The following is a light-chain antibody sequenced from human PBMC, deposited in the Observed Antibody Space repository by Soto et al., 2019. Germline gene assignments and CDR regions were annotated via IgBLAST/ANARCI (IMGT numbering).Light chain of an antibody. Sequence: QSVLTQPPSASGTPGQRVTISCSGSSSNIGSNTVNWYQQLPGTAPKLLIYGNSKRPSGVPDRFSGSKSGTSASLAITGLQAEDEADYYCQSYDSSLSVVFGGGTQLTVL. CDR1: SSNIGSNT. V-gene: IGLV1-44*01. CDR3: QSYDSSLSVV. CDR2: GNS. J-gene: IGLJ2*01.